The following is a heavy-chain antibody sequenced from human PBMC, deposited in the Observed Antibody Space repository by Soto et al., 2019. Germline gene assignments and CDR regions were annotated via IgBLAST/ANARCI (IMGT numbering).Heavy chain of an antibody. Sequence: ASVKVSCTDSGYTFTSYDINWVRQATGQGLEWMGWMNPNSGNTAYAQKFLGRVTMTRNTSISTAYMELSSLRSEDTAVYYCARERTRGFDPWGQGTLVTVSS. J-gene: IGHJ5*02. CDR2: MNPNSGNT. CDR3: ARERTRGFDP. CDR1: GYTFTSYD. V-gene: IGHV1-8*01.